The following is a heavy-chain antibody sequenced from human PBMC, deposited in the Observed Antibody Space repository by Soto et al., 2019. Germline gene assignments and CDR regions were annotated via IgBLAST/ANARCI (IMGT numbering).Heavy chain of an antibody. V-gene: IGHV1-69*13. Sequence: ASVKVSCKASGGTFSSYAISWVRQAPGQGLEWMGGIIPIFGTANYAQKFQGRVTITADESTSTAYMELSSLRSEDTAVYYCAREDIVVVQADIRIYGMDVWGQGTTVTVSS. D-gene: IGHD2-2*02. CDR2: IIPIFGTA. CDR3: AREDIVVVQADIRIYGMDV. CDR1: GGTFSSYA. J-gene: IGHJ6*02.